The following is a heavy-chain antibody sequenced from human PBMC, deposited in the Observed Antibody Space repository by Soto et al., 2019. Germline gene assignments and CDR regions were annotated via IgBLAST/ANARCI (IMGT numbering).Heavy chain of an antibody. D-gene: IGHD3-10*01. Sequence: QVQLVESGGGVVQPGRSLRLSCAASGFGFSDYAMHWVRQAPGKGLEWVALISSDGRSKYYADFVKGRISISRDNSENTLFLQMNSLTAEDTAVYYCARKWYGELGEGWFDPWGQGTLVTVSS. V-gene: IGHV3-30*04. J-gene: IGHJ5*02. CDR3: ARKWYGELGEGWFDP. CDR1: GFGFSDYA. CDR2: ISSDGRSK.